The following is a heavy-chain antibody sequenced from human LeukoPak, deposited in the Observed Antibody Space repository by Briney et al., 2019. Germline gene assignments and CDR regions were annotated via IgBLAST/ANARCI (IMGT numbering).Heavy chain of an antibody. CDR3: ARGLAEGRGSGWYLFDY. V-gene: IGHV4-30-2*01. Sequence: PSETLCLTCTVSGGSITSGGYYWSWIRQPPAKGLEWIGNIYDSGSTYYSPSLKSRVTISVDRSKNQFSLKLSSVTAADTAVYYCARGLAEGRGSGWYLFDYWGQGTLVTVSS. CDR1: GGSITSGGYY. J-gene: IGHJ4*02. CDR2: IYDSGST. D-gene: IGHD6-19*01.